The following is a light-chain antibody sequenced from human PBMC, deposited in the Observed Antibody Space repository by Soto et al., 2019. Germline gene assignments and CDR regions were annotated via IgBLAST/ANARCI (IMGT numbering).Light chain of an antibody. CDR3: QQYDNSPLT. CDR2: GAS. CDR1: QSISMN. J-gene: IGKJ4*01. V-gene: IGKV3D-15*01. Sequence: EIVMTQSPATLSVSPGERATLSCRASQSISMNLSWDQQKPGQAPRLLIYGASNRATGIPDRFSGSGSGTDFTLTISRLEPEDFAVYYCQQYDNSPLTFGGGTKVDI.